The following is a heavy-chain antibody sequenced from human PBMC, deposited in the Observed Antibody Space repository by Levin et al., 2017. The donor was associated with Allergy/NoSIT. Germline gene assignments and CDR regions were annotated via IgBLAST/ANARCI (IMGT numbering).Heavy chain of an antibody. CDR3: ARGTDSSGYYSDY. J-gene: IGHJ4*02. D-gene: IGHD3-22*01. Sequence: GESLKISCAASGFTFSSYWMHWVRQAPGKGLVWVSRINSDGSSTSYADSVKGRFTISRDNAKNTLYLQMNSLRAEDTAVYYCARGTDSSGYYSDYWGQGTLVTVSS. CDR2: INSDGSST. V-gene: IGHV3-74*01. CDR1: GFTFSSYW.